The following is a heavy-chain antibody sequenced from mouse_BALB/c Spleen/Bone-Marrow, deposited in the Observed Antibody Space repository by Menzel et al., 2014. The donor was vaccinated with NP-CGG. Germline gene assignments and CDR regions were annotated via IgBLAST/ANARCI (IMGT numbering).Heavy chain of an antibody. V-gene: IGHV1S81*02. Sequence: QVQLQQSGDELVKPGASVKLSCMASGFAFTSYWIHWVKQRPGQGPEWIGEINPSSGRTNYNEKFKSKATLTEDESSSTAYMQLSSLTSEDSAVYYCARDGNYRYAMDYWGQGTSVTVSS. D-gene: IGHD2-1*01. CDR3: ARDGNYRYAMDY. CDR1: GFAFTSYW. J-gene: IGHJ4*01. CDR2: INPSSGRT.